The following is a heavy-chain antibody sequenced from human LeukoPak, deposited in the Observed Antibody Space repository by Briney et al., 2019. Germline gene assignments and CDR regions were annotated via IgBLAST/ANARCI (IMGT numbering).Heavy chain of an antibody. CDR1: GGTFSSYA. Sequence: SVKVSCKASGGTFSSYAISWVRQAPGRGLEWMGRIIPIFGTANYAQKFQGRVTITTDESTSTAYMELSSLRSEDTAVYYCARGVLAYCGGDCYHNWFDPWGQGTLVTVSS. CDR2: IIPIFGTA. J-gene: IGHJ5*02. V-gene: IGHV1-69*05. CDR3: ARGVLAYCGGDCYHNWFDP. D-gene: IGHD2-21*02.